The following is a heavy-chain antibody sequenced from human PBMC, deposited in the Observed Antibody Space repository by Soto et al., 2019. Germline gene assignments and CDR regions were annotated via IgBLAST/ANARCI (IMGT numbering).Heavy chain of an antibody. CDR1: GFTFSDYY. CDR2: ISSSSSYT. Sequence: GGSLRLSCAASGFTFSDYYMSWIRQAPGKGLEWVSYISSSSSYTNYADSVKGRFTISRDNAKNSLYLQMNSLRAEDTAVYYCARGSGRSPRAPVAGPFGMDVWGQGTTVTVSS. CDR3: ARGSGRSPRAPVAGPFGMDV. D-gene: IGHD6-19*01. V-gene: IGHV3-11*05. J-gene: IGHJ6*02.